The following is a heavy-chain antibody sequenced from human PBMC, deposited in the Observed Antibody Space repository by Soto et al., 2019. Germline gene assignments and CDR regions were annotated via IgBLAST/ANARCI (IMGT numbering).Heavy chain of an antibody. Sequence: GASVKVSCKASGYTFTGYYIHWVRQAPGQGLEWMGWINPNSGGTDYPQKFQGRVTMTRDSSITTAYMELSSLRSDDTAVYYCARDNSGDDDEFDYWGQGTPVTVYS. CDR3: ARDNSGDDDEFDY. CDR2: INPNSGGT. V-gene: IGHV1-2*02. J-gene: IGHJ4*02. CDR1: GYTFTGYY. D-gene: IGHD5-12*01.